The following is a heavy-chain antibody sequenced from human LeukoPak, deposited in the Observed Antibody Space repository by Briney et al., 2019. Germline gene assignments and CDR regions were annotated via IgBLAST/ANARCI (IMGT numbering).Heavy chain of an antibody. J-gene: IGHJ5*02. V-gene: IGHV4-31*03. D-gene: IGHD3-16*01. CDR3: ATTVLWPSFYVDP. CDR2: IYHTGST. CDR1: AGSISTSGYY. Sequence: PSQTLSLTCTVSAGSISTSGYYWTWIRQHPGKGLEWVGYIYHTGSTYYNPSLESRALISIDTSKNQFSLNLNSMTAADTAVYYCATTVLWPSFYVDPWGQGLLVTVSS.